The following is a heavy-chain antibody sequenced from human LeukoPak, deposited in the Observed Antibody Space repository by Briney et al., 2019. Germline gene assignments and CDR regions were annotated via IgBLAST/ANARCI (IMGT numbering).Heavy chain of an antibody. Sequence: SETLSLTCAVYGGSFSGYYWSWIRQPPGKGLEWIGEINHSGSTNYNPSLKSRVTISVDTSKNQFSLKLSSVTAADTAVYYCARVRYSSSWYYFDYWGQGTLVTVSS. CDR2: INHSGST. V-gene: IGHV4-34*01. CDR3: ARVRYSSSWYYFDY. D-gene: IGHD6-13*01. J-gene: IGHJ4*02. CDR1: GGSFSGYY.